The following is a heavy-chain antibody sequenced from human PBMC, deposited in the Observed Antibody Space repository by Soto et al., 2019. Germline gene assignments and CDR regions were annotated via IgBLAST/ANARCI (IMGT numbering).Heavy chain of an antibody. CDR3: ARGWLRRGYLEY. CDR1: GFTFRTND. V-gene: IGHV3-13*04. D-gene: IGHD5-12*01. CDR2: IGTAADT. Sequence: EEQLVESGGGLVQPGGSLRLSCAASGFTFRTNDMHWVRQAPGKGLEWVAGIGTAADTYYPDSVKGRFTISRDNAKSSLYLQMKSLRAGDPAVYYCARGWLRRGYLEYWGQGTLVTVSS. J-gene: IGHJ4*02.